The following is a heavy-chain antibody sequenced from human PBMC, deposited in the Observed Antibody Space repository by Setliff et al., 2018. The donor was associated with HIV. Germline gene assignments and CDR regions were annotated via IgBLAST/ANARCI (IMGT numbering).Heavy chain of an antibody. CDR3: ARRMEMTPIGY. V-gene: IGHV7-4-1*02. J-gene: IGHJ4*02. D-gene: IGHD2-15*01. CDR2: INTATGNP. CDR1: GYTFTSYG. Sequence: ASVKVSCKTSGYTFTSYGINWVRQAPGQGLEWMGWINTATGNPTYAQGFTGRFVFSLDTSVSTAYLQISSLKAEDSAVYYCARRMEMTPIGYWGQGTLVTVSS.